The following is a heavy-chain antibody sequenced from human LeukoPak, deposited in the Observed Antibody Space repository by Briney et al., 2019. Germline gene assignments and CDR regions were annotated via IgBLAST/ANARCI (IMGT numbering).Heavy chain of an antibody. J-gene: IGHJ4*02. CDR2: IKQDGSER. V-gene: IGHV3-7*01. D-gene: IGHD3-3*01. Sequence: GGSLRLSCAVSGFTFSSYWMGWVRQAPGKGLKWVGNIKQDGSERYYVDSVKGRFTISRDNAKSLLYLQMNSLRVEDTAVYYCASAGDFWSGYAVDYWGQGTLVTVSS. CDR1: GFTFSSYW. CDR3: ASAGDFWSGYAVDY.